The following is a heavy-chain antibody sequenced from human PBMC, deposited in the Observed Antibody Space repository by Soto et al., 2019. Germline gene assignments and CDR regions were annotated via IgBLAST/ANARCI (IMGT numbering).Heavy chain of an antibody. V-gene: IGHV3-73*01. Sequence: GGSLRLSCAASGFTFSGSGMHWVRQASGKGLEWVGRIRSKANSYATAYAASVKGRFTISRDDSKNTAYLQMNSLKTEDTAVYYCTRWFSEGRRITMVRGVTPYYYYYMDVWGKGTTVTVSS. CDR1: GFTFSGSG. CDR3: TRWFSEGRRITMVRGVTPYYYYYMDV. J-gene: IGHJ6*03. D-gene: IGHD3-10*01. CDR2: IRSKANSYAT.